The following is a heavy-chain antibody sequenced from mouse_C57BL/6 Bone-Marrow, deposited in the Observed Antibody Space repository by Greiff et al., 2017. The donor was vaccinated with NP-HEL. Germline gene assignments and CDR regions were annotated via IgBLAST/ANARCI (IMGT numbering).Heavy chain of an antibody. CDR1: GFTFSSYA. J-gene: IGHJ2*01. CDR3: ARGHYYGSSSLYYFDY. CDR2: ISDGGSYT. V-gene: IGHV5-4*01. Sequence: EVQLVESGGGLVKPGGSLKLSCAASGFTFSSYAMSWVRQTPEKRLEWVATISDGGSYTYYPDNVKGRFTISRDNAKNNLYLQMSHLKSEDTAMYYCARGHYYGSSSLYYFDYWGQGTTLTVSS. D-gene: IGHD1-1*01.